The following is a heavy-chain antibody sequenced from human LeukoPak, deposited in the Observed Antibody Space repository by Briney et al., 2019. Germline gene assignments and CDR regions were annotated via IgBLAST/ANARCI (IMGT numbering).Heavy chain of an antibody. CDR1: IDSFTNYY. J-gene: IGHJ4*02. Sequence: PSETLSLTCAVYIDSFTNYYWIWIRQTPGKGLEWIGEVNDSGGTNINPSLKSRVTISVDTSKNQFSLKLSSVTAADTAVYYCARRYSYGLRFGYWGQGTLVTVSS. D-gene: IGHD5-18*01. CDR3: ARRYSYGLRFGY. CDR2: VNDSGGT. V-gene: IGHV4-34*01.